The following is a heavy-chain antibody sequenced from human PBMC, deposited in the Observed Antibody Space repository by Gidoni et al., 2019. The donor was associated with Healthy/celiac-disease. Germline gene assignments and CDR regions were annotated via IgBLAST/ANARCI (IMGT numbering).Heavy chain of an antibody. D-gene: IGHD6-13*01. V-gene: IGHV4-39*01. CDR2: IYYSGST. CDR3: ASLVTGIALGGGMDV. CDR1: GGSISSSSYY. Sequence: QLQLQESGPGLVKPSETLSLTCTVSGGSISSSSYYWGWIRQPPGKGLEWIGSIYYSGSTYYNPSLKSRVTISVDTSKNQFSLKLSSVTAADTAVYYCASLVTGIALGGGMDVWGQGTTVTVSS. J-gene: IGHJ6*02.